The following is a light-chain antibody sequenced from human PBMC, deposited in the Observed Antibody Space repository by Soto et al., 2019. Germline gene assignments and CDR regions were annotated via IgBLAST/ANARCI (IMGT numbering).Light chain of an antibody. Sequence: QSVLTQPPSVSGAPGQRVTISCPGSSSNIGAGYDVHWYQQLPGTAPKLLIYGDSNRPSGVPDRFSGSKSGTSTSLAITGLQAEDEADYYCQSYDNSLSGSLFGTGTKVTVL. V-gene: IGLV1-40*01. CDR3: QSYDNSLSGSL. J-gene: IGLJ1*01. CDR2: GDS. CDR1: SSNIGAGYD.